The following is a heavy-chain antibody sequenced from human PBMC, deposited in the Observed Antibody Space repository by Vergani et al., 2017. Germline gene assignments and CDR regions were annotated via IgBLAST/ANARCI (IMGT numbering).Heavy chain of an antibody. CDR3: AKDSSSGYFDY. CDR2: ISWNSGSI. D-gene: IGHD3-10*01. CDR1: GFTFDDYA. J-gene: IGHJ4*02. V-gene: IGHV3-9*01. Sequence: EVQLVDSGGGSVQPGRSLRLSCAASGFTFDDYAMHWVRQAPGKGLEWVSGISWNSGSIGYADSVKGRFTISRDNAKNSLYLQMNSLRAEDTALYYCAKDSSSGYFDYWGQGTLVTVSS.